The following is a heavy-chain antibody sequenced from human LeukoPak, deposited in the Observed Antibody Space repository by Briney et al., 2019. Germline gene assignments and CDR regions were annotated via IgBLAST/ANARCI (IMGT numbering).Heavy chain of an antibody. CDR2: FDPEGGET. Sequence: ASVKVSCKVSGYTLTELSMHWVRQAPGKGLEWMGGFDPEGGETIYAQKFQGRVTMTEDTSTDTAYMELSSLRSEDTAVYYCATYDAYYYDSSGYPLGYWGQGTLVTVSS. CDR1: GYTLTELS. D-gene: IGHD3-22*01. V-gene: IGHV1-24*01. CDR3: ATYDAYYYDSSGYPLGY. J-gene: IGHJ4*02.